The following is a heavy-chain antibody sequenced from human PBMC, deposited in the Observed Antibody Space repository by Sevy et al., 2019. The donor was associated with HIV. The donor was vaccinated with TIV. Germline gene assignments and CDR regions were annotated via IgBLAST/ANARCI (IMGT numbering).Heavy chain of an antibody. V-gene: IGHV3-21*01. Sequence: GGSLRLSCAASGFTFNIYSMNWVRQAPGKGLEWASSISGSSSYIFYADSVKGRFTISRDNAKNSLYLQMNSLRAEDTAVYYCAAGRGDPRADCFDYWGQGTLVTVSS. CDR3: AAGRGDPRADCFDY. D-gene: IGHD3-10*01. CDR1: GFTFNIYS. J-gene: IGHJ4*02. CDR2: ISGSSSYI.